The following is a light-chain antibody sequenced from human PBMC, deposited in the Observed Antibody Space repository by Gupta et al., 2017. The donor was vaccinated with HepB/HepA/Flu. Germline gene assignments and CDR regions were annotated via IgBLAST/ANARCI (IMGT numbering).Light chain of an antibody. CDR2: GAS. Sequence: ELVMTPSPATLSVSPGERATLSCRASQNINTNLAWYQQNPGQIPRLLIHGASTRATGIPARFSGSGSGTEFTLTISSLQSEDFEVYYCQQYNNWPLTFGQGTKVEIK. CDR1: QNINTN. J-gene: IGKJ1*01. V-gene: IGKV3-15*01. CDR3: QQYNNWPLT.